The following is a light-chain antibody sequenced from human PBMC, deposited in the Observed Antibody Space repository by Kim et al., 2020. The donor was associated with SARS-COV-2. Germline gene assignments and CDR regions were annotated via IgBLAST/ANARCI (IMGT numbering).Light chain of an antibody. CDR3: QQYNNWPPMYT. Sequence: SPGERATLSCRASQSVSSNLAWYQQKPGQAPRLLIYGASTRATGIQARFSGSGSGTEFTLTISSLQSEDFAVYYCQQYNNWPPMYTFGQGTKLEI. J-gene: IGKJ2*01. CDR1: QSVSSN. CDR2: GAS. V-gene: IGKV3-15*01.